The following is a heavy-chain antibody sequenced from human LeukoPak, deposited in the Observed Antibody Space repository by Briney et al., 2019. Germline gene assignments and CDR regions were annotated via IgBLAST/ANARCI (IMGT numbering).Heavy chain of an antibody. Sequence: GGSLRLSCTASGFIFGDYAMSWFRQAPGKGLERVGFIRSKTYGGTTEYAASVKGRFTISRDNSKKTLYLQMNSLRVEDTAVYYCARVFSSGSYYNDVLGGMDVWGQGTTVTVSS. CDR2: IRSKTYGGTT. CDR1: GFIFGDYA. D-gene: IGHD3-10*01. V-gene: IGHV3-49*03. J-gene: IGHJ6*02. CDR3: ARVFSSGSYYNDVLGGMDV.